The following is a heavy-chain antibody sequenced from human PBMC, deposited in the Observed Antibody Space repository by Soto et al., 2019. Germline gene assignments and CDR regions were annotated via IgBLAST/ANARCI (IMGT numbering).Heavy chain of an antibody. CDR2: IYYSGTT. V-gene: IGHV4-59*01. Sequence: QVQLQESGPGLVKPSETLSLTCTVSGGSIRSYYWTWIRQPPGKGLEWIGYIYYSGTTNYNPSLKSRVTISLDTSKTQFSLKLNSVTAAETAVYYSARDAPSSTYFDYWGQGALVTVSS. D-gene: IGHD6-13*01. CDR1: GGSIRSYY. J-gene: IGHJ4*02. CDR3: ARDAPSSTYFDY.